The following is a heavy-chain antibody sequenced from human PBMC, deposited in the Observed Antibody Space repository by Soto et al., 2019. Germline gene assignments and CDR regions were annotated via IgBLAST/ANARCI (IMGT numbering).Heavy chain of an antibody. V-gene: IGHV3-53*01. D-gene: IGHD3-22*01. CDR1: GFTFSSND. CDR3: ATRPLLPGAP. Sequence: EVQLVESGGGLIQPGGSLRLSCAASGFTFSSNDMNWVRQAPGKGLEWVSLIYSGGSTYYADSVKGRFTISRDNSKNTLYLQMSSLRAQDTAVYYSATRPLLPGAPWGQGTMVTLSS. J-gene: IGHJ3*01. CDR2: IYSGGST.